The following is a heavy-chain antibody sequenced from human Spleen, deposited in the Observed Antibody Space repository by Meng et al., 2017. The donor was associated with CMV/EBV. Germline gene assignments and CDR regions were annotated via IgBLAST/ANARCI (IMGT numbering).Heavy chain of an antibody. D-gene: IGHD6-13*01. CDR2: INPSGGST. J-gene: IGHJ4*02. CDR1: GYTFTSYY. Sequence: ASVKVSCKAFGYTFTSYYMHWVRQAPGQGLEWMGIINPSGGSTSYAQKFQGRVTMTRDTSTSTVYMELSSLRSEDTAVYYCGLGSSSWDLQYWGQGTLVTVSS. V-gene: IGHV1-46*01. CDR3: GLGSSSWDLQY.